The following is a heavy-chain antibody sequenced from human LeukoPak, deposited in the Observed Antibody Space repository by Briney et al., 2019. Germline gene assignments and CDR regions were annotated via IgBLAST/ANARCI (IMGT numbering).Heavy chain of an antibody. CDR2: IYYSGRT. D-gene: IGHD1-26*01. V-gene: IGHV4-39*01. CDR3: ARRPSGSYFGY. CDR1: GGSIDTSNYC. Sequence: SETLSLTCTVSGGSIDTSNYCWGWIRQPPGKGLEWIGSIYYSGRTYYNPSLKSRVTISVDTSKNQFSLKLSSMTAADTAVYYCARRPSGSYFGYWGQGTLVTVSS. J-gene: IGHJ4*02.